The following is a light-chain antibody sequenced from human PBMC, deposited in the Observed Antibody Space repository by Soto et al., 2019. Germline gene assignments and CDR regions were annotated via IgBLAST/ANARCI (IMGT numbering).Light chain of an antibody. Sequence: QSVLTQPPSASGTPGQRVSFSCSGSSSNIGSNTVNWYQQLPGTAPKLLVYSNDQRPSGVPDRFSGSKSGTSASLAITGLQADDEADYYCQSSDSRLSGSDVFGTGTKLTVL. CDR2: SND. V-gene: IGLV1-44*01. CDR1: SSNIGSNT. CDR3: QSSDSRLSGSDV. J-gene: IGLJ1*01.